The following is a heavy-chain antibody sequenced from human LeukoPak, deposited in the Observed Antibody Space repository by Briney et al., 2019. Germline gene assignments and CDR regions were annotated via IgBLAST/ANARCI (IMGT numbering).Heavy chain of an antibody. CDR1: GGSISSSSYY. Sequence: SETLSLTCTVSGGSISSSSYYWGWIRQPPGKGLEWIGSIYYTGSTYYNPSVRSRVTMSVDTSKNQFSLMLRSVAAADTAVYYCAILWNGYSPHFGYWGQGTLVTVSS. D-gene: IGHD5-24*01. CDR3: AILWNGYSPHFGY. V-gene: IGHV4-39*07. J-gene: IGHJ4*02. CDR2: IYYTGST.